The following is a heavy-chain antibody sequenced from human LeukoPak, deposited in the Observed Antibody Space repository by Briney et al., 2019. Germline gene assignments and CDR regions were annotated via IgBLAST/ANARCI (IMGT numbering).Heavy chain of an antibody. Sequence: GASVKVSCKVSGSTLSDLSIHWVRQAPGKGLEYVGGSDPEDGETFHAQNFQGRVTMTEDTSTDTAYMELSRLRSEDTAVYYCVTDRARLFWYFDLWGRGTLVTVSS. V-gene: IGHV1-24*01. CDR2: SDPEDGET. CDR1: GSTLSDLS. D-gene: IGHD2-21*02. J-gene: IGHJ2*01. CDR3: VTDRARLFWYFDL.